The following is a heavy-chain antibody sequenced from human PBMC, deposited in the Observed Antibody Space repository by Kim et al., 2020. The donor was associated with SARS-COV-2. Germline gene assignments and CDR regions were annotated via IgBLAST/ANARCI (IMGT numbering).Heavy chain of an antibody. CDR2: IWYDGSNK. D-gene: IGHD5-18*01. V-gene: IGHV3-33*01. CDR3: AREAPLDTAMAFTFNWFDP. Sequence: GGSLRLSCAASGFTFSSYGMHWVRQAPGKGLEWVAVIWYDGSNKYYADSVKGRFTISRDNSKNTLYLQMNSLRAEDTAVYYCAREAPLDTAMAFTFNWFDPWGQGTLVTVSS. J-gene: IGHJ5*02. CDR1: GFTFSSYG.